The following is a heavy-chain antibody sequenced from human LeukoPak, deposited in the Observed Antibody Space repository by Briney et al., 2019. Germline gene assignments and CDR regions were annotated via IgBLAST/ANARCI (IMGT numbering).Heavy chain of an antibody. Sequence: GRSLRLSCAASGFTFSSYGMHWVRQAPGKRLEWVAVIWYDGSNKYYADSVKGRFTISRDNSKNTLYLQMNSLRAEDTAVYYCARDGTTAADYWGQGTLVTVSS. D-gene: IGHD2-2*01. CDR2: IWYDGSNK. CDR1: GFTFSSYG. V-gene: IGHV3-33*01. CDR3: ARDGTTAADY. J-gene: IGHJ4*02.